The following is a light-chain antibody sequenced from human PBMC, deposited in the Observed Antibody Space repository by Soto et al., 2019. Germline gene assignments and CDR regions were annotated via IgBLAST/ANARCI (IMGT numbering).Light chain of an antibody. CDR2: EVS. CDR1: SSDVGGYKY. J-gene: IGLJ3*02. Sequence: QSALTQPASVSGSPGQSITISCTGTSSDVGGYKYVSWYQQDPGKAPKLMIYEVSNRPSGVSNRVSGSKSGNTASLTISGLQAEDEADYYCSSYTSSSTWVFGGGTKLTVL. V-gene: IGLV2-14*01. CDR3: SSYTSSSTWV.